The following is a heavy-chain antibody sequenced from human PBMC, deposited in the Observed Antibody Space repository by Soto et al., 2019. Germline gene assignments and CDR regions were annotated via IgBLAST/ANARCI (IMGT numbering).Heavy chain of an antibody. D-gene: IGHD1-20*01. CDR3: ARDRITGTYKTGYYGMDV. Sequence: ASVKVSGKASGYTFTSYAMHCVRQAPGQMLEWMGWINAGNGNTKYSQKFQGRVTITRDTSASTAYMELSSLRSEDTAVYYCARDRITGTYKTGYYGMDVWGQGTTVTVSS. CDR2: INAGNGNT. J-gene: IGHJ6*02. CDR1: GYTFTSYA. V-gene: IGHV1-3*01.